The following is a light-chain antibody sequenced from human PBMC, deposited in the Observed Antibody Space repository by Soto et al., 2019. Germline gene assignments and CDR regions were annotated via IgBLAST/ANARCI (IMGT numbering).Light chain of an antibody. CDR3: QQYNNWPPYT. V-gene: IGKV3-15*01. CDR1: QSVSSN. Sequence: EIVMTQSPATLSVSPGERATLSCRASQSVSSNLAWYQQKPGQAPRLLIYRASTRATGIPARFSGSGSGTEVTLTISSLQSEDFGVYSCQQYNNWPPYTFGQGTKLEIK. J-gene: IGKJ2*01. CDR2: RAS.